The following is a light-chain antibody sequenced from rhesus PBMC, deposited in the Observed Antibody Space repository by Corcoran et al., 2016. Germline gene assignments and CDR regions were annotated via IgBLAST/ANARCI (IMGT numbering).Light chain of an antibody. Sequence: DIQMSQSPSSLSASVGDKVTITCRASQGISNALAWYQQKPGKAPKLLIYAASSLESGVPSRLRGSRSGTDFTLTISSLQPEDFATYDCQQGYSTPFTFGPGTKLDIK. CDR1: QGISNA. J-gene: IGKJ3*01. CDR2: AAS. V-gene: IGKV1-33*02. CDR3: QQGYSTPFT.